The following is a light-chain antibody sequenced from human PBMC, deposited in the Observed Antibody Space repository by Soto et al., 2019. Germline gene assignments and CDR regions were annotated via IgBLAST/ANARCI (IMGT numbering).Light chain of an antibody. CDR2: EVS. CDR1: SSDVGAFSY. Sequence: QSALTQPPSASGSPGQSVTISCSGTSSDVGAFSYVSWYQQHPGKAPKLMIFEVSKRPSGVPHRFSGSKSGNTASLTVSGLQTEDEADYYCSSYTGSNTVIFGGGTKLTVL. J-gene: IGLJ2*01. V-gene: IGLV2-8*01. CDR3: SSYTGSNTVI.